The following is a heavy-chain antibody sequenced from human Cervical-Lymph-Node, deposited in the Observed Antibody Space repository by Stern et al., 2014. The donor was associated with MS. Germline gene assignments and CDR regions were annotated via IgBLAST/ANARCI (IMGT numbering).Heavy chain of an antibody. J-gene: IGHJ6*02. CDR2: IYYSGTT. D-gene: IGHD2-2*01. Sequence: QVQLVESGPGLVKPSQTLSLTCTVSGGSISSDNYYWTWIRQQPGKGLEWIGHIYYSGTTYYNPSLKSRVSITVDTSQSLFSLRLSSVTAADTAVYYCARDHFTTSLDVWGHGTTVTVS. CDR1: GGSISSDNYY. CDR3: ARDHFTTSLDV. V-gene: IGHV4-31*03.